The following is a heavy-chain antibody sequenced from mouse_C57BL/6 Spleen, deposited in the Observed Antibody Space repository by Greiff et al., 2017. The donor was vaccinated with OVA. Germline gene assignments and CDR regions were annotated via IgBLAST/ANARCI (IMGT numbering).Heavy chain of an antibody. CDR1: GYTFTSYW. D-gene: IGHD2-5*01. CDR2: IAPSDSYT. V-gene: IGHV1-69*01. Sequence: VQLQQPGAELVMPGASVKLSCKASGYTFTSYWMHWVKQRPGQGLEWIGEIAPSDSYTNYNQKFKGKSTLTVDKSSSTAYMQLSSLTSEDSAVYYCARSPSNYPWFAYWGQGTLVTVSA. CDR3: ARSPSNYPWFAY. J-gene: IGHJ3*01.